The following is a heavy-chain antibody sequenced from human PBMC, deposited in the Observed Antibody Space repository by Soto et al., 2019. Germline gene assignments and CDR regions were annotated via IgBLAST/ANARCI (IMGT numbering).Heavy chain of an antibody. V-gene: IGHV1-8*01. CDR1: DYTFTTYD. CDR2: MDPKSGTT. J-gene: IGHJ6*02. Sequence: ASVKVSCKSSDYTFTTYDIHWVRQAPALWLQWLGWMDPKSGTTGYAQRFQDRVTMTWNTSTSTVYMELSSLRSEDTAVYYCATGSVVGASGGMDVWGQGTTVTVSS. CDR3: ATGSVVGASGGMDV. D-gene: IGHD1-26*01.